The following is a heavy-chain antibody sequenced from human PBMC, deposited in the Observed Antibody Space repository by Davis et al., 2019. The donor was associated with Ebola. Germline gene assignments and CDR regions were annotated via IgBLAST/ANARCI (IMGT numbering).Heavy chain of an antibody. CDR1: GFTFSSNS. CDR2: ISSSSYI. V-gene: IGHV3-21*01. Sequence: GGSLRLSCAASGFTFSSNSMNWVRQAPGKGLEWVSFISSSSYIYYADSVKGRFTISRDNAKNTLYLQMNSLRAEDTAVYYCARINSYGDFDYWGQGTLVTVSS. CDR3: ARINSYGDFDY. J-gene: IGHJ4*02. D-gene: IGHD5-18*01.